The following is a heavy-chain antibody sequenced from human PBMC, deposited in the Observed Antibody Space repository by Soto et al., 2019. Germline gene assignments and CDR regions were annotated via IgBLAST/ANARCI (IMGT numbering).Heavy chain of an antibody. J-gene: IGHJ3*02. V-gene: IGHV3-23*01. D-gene: IGHD3-22*01. CDR1: GFTFSNYA. Sequence: GGSLRLSCAASGFTFSNYAMTWVRQAPGKGLEWVSAIGGSAGGTYYADSVKGRFTISRDNSKNTLYLQMSSLRGEDTAVYYCARRAYYFDDTGSHAFDIWGQGTRVTVSS. CDR2: IGGSAGGT. CDR3: ARRAYYFDDTGSHAFDI.